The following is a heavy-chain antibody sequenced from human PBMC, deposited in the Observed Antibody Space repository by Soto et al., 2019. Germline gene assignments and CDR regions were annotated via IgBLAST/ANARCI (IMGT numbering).Heavy chain of an antibody. CDR1: GYTFTSYA. CDR3: ARGPGGPDGPGDY. CDR2: INAGNGNT. V-gene: IGHV1-3*01. J-gene: IGHJ4*02. Sequence: QVQLVQSGAEVKKPGASVKVSCKASGYTFTSYAMHWVRQAPGQRLEWMGWINAGNGNTKYSQKFQGRDTITRDTSASTAYVVLSSLRSEDTAVYYCARGPGGPDGPGDYWGQGTLVTVSS. D-gene: IGHD2-15*01.